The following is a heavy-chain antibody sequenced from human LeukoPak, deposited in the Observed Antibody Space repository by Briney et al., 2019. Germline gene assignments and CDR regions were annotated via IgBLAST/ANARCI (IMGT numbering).Heavy chain of an antibody. Sequence: GGSLRLSCAASGFSFSRYWMHWVRHSPGKGLEWVSSISSSSSSYIYYADSVKGRFTISRDNAKNSLYLQMNSLRAEDTAVYYCARDSYYDSSGTDAFDIWGQGTMVTVSS. CDR1: GFSFSRYW. D-gene: IGHD3-22*01. J-gene: IGHJ3*02. CDR3: ARDSYYDSSGTDAFDI. CDR2: ISSSSSSYI. V-gene: IGHV3-21*01.